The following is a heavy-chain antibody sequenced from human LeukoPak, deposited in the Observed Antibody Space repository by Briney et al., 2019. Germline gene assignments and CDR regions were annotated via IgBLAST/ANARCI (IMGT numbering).Heavy chain of an antibody. V-gene: IGHV4-39*02. CDR2: IYYSGSA. CDR1: GGSISSSSYY. CDR3: ARDVGYSYGNNWFDP. D-gene: IGHD5-18*01. Sequence: SETLSLTCTVSGGSISSSSYYWGWIRQSPGKGLEWIGTIYYSGSAYYNPSLKSRLTISVDTSKNQFSLKLSSVTAADTAVYYCARDVGYSYGNNWFDPWGQGTLVTVSS. J-gene: IGHJ5*02.